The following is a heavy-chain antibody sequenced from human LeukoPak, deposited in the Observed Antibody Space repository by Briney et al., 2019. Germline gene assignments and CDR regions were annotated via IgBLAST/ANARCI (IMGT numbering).Heavy chain of an antibody. V-gene: IGHV3-74*01. CDR3: AKSANYYGSGSYVSGFEEFDY. D-gene: IGHD3-10*01. CDR1: GFTFSSYW. Sequence: GGSLRLSCAASGFTFSSYWMHWVRQAPGKGLVWVSRINSDGSSTSYADSVKGRFTISRDNAKNTLYLQMNSLRAEDTAVYYCAKSANYYGSGSYVSGFEEFDYWGQGTLVTVSS. CDR2: INSDGSST. J-gene: IGHJ4*02.